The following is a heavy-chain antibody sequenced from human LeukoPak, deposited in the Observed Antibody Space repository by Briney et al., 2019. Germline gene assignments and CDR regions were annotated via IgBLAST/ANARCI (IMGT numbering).Heavy chain of an antibody. CDR3: ARAPRYNWNGGPFDI. CDR1: GYTFTGYY. D-gene: IGHD1-1*01. Sequence: ASVKVSCKASGYTFTGYYMHWVRQAPGQGLEWMGWINPNSGGTNYAQKFQGRVTMTRDTSISTAYMELSRLRSDDTAVYYCARAPRYNWNGGPFDIWGQGTMVTVSS. V-gene: IGHV1-2*02. CDR2: INPNSGGT. J-gene: IGHJ3*02.